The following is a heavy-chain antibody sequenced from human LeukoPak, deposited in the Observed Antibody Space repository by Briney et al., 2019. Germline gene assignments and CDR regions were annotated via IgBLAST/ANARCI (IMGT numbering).Heavy chain of an antibody. CDR2: IYYSGST. J-gene: IGHJ6*03. D-gene: IGHD2-15*01. CDR1: GGSISSYY. CDR3: ARSVEGYCSGGSCYSCYYYMAV. V-gene: IGHV4-59*01. Sequence: PSETLSLTCTVSGGSISSYYWSWIRQPPGKGLEWIGYIYYSGSTNYNPSLKSRVTISVDTSKNQCSLKLRSVTAADTAVYYCARSVEGYCSGGSCYSCYYYMAVWGKGTTVTVSS.